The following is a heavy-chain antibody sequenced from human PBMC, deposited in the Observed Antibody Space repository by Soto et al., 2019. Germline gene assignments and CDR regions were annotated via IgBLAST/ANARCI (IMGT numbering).Heavy chain of an antibody. CDR2: VYYSDST. V-gene: IGHV4-59*01. Sequence: SETLSLTCTVSGGPIGSYYWSWIRQSPGKGLEWIGCVYYSDSTNYNPSLKSRVTISLDTSKNQFSLRLSSVTAADTAVYYCARTEASSWSFFYYGMDVCGQGTAVT. CDR3: ARTEASSWSFFYYGMDV. J-gene: IGHJ6*02. CDR1: GGPIGSYY. D-gene: IGHD6-13*01.